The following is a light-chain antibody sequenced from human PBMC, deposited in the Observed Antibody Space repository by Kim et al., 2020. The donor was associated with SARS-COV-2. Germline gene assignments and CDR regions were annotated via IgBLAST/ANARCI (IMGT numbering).Light chain of an antibody. CDR1: QSVTNN. Sequence: SVSPGERATLPCRASQSVTNNLAWYQQHPGQAPRLLIFAASTRATGIPARFSGSGSGTEFTLTISSLQSEDFAVYYCQQYKNWPYTFGQGTKLEI. CDR2: AAS. V-gene: IGKV3-15*01. CDR3: QQYKNWPYT. J-gene: IGKJ2*01.